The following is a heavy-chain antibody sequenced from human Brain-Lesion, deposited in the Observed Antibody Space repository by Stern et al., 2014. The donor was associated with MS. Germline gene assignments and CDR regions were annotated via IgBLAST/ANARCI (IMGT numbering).Heavy chain of an antibody. Sequence: QVQLVESGAEVKKPGASVKVSCKVSGYTLTELSMHWVRQAPRKGLEWMGGFDPADGETIYAQKFPGRVTMTEDTSTDTAYMELSSLRSEDTAVYYCATLSPGAGGNYYRHFDYWGQGTLVTVSS. CDR3: ATLSPGAGGNYYRHFDY. D-gene: IGHD1-26*01. CDR2: FDPADGET. V-gene: IGHV1-24*01. J-gene: IGHJ4*02. CDR1: GYTLTELS.